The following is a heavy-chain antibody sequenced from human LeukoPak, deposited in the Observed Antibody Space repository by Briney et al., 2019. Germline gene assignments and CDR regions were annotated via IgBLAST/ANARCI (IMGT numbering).Heavy chain of an antibody. CDR2: ITYSGST. J-gene: IGHJ4*02. CDR1: GGSISSDDYY. V-gene: IGHV4-30-4*01. CDR3: ARGGVGGYDYFDS. Sequence: PSETLSLTCTVSGGSISSDDYYWSWIRQPPGKGLERIGHITYSGSTDYSPSLRSRVTMSVDTSKNQFSLKLNSVTAAETAMYFCARGGVGGYDYFDSWGQGTLVAVSS. D-gene: IGHD5-12*01.